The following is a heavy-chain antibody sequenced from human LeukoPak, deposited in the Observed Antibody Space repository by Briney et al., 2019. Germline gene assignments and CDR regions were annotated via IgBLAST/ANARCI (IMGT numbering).Heavy chain of an antibody. CDR1: GFTFSSHG. CDR2: ISYDGSNKYYGSNK. V-gene: IGHV3-30*03. D-gene: IGHD6-13*01. CDR3: ARSSNSWYGY. Sequence: GGSLRLSCAASGFTFSSHGMHWVRQAPGKGLEWVAVISYDGSNKYYGSNKYYGDSVKGRFTISRDNSKSTLYLQMNSLRAEDTAVYYCARSSNSWYGYWGQGTLVTVSS. J-gene: IGHJ4*02.